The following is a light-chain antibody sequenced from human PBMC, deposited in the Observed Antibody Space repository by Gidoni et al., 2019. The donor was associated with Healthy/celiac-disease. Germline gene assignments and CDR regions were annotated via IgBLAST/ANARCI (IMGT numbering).Light chain of an antibody. Sequence: IQLTQSPSSLSASVGDRVTITCRASQSISSYLNWYQQKPGKAPKLLIYAASSLQSGGPSRFSGSGSGTDFTLTISSLQPEDFATYYCQQSYSTPQFTFGGGTKVEIK. CDR3: QQSYSTPQFT. CDR1: QSISSY. V-gene: IGKV1-39*01. J-gene: IGKJ4*01. CDR2: AAS.